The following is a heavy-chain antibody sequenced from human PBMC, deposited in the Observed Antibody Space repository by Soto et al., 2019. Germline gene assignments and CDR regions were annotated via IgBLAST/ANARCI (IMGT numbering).Heavy chain of an antibody. V-gene: IGHV1-46*01. D-gene: IGHD1-20*01. CDR1: GYTFTSYY. CDR3: ARAGNWNDLYY. J-gene: IGHJ4*02. Sequence: AVQVSSKESGYTFTSYYMHWVRQAPGQGLEWMGIINPSGGSTSYAQKFQGRVTMTRDTSTSTVYMELSSLRSEDTAVYYCARAGNWNDLYYWGQGTLVTVSS. CDR2: INPSGGST.